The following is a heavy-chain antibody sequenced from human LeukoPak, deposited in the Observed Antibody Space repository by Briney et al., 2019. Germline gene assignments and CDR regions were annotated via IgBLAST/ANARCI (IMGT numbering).Heavy chain of an antibody. CDR1: GYTFTGYY. V-gene: IGHV1-2*02. Sequence: ASVKVSCKASGYTFTGYYMHWVRQAPGQGLEWMGWINPNSGGTNYAQKFQGRVTMTRDPSISTAYMELSRLRSDDTAVYYCARDDLGVDIVATRDYWGQGTLVTVSS. CDR2: INPNSGGT. D-gene: IGHD5-12*01. CDR3: ARDDLGVDIVATRDY. J-gene: IGHJ4*02.